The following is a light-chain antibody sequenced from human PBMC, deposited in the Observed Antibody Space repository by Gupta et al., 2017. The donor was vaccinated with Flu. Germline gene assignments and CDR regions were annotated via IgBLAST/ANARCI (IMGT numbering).Light chain of an antibody. J-gene: IGLJ2*01. CDR3: QVWDSDSDLVV. CDR2: DDD. Sequence: GETASICCGGSNIGRKSVHWYQRKPGQAPVLVVYDDDDRPSGIPERFSGYNSGDTATLDISRVEPGDEADYFCQVWDSDSDLVVFGGGTLLTV. V-gene: IGLV3-21*02. CDR1: NIGRKS.